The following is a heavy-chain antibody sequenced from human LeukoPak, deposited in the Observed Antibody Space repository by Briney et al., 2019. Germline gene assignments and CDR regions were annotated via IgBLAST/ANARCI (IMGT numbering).Heavy chain of an antibody. J-gene: IGHJ5*02. CDR3: ARDRHGSGSAHSFDP. D-gene: IGHD3-10*01. V-gene: IGHV4-59*01. CDR1: GGSISGYH. Sequence: PSETLSLTCTVSGGSISGYHWSWVRQPPGKGLEWVAYIYSSGSTNYNPSLKSRVTISVDTSKNQFSLKLSSVTAADTAVYYCARDRHGSGSAHSFDPWGQGVLVTVSP. CDR2: IYSSGST.